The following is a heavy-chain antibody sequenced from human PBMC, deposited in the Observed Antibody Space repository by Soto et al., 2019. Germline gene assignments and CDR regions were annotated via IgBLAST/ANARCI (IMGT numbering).Heavy chain of an antibody. D-gene: IGHD3-22*01. Sequence: PGGSLRLSCAASGFSFSSYAMSWVRQAPGKGLEWVSTISGSGGSTYYPDSVKGRFTISRDSSKNTVYLQMNSLRAEDAAVYYCAKEMTSGYYLFDYWGQGTLVTVSS. CDR3: AKEMTSGYYLFDY. V-gene: IGHV3-23*01. CDR1: GFSFSSYA. CDR2: ISGSGGST. J-gene: IGHJ4*02.